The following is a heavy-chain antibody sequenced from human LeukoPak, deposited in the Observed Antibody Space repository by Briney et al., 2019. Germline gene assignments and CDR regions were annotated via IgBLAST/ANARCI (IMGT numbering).Heavy chain of an antibody. CDR1: GFTFSSYS. Sequence: GGSLRLSCAASGFTFSSYSMSWVRQAPGKGLEWVANIKQDGSEKYYVDSVKGRFTISRDNAKNSLYLQMNSLRAEDTAVYYCARSLATIFTDYWGQGTLVTVSS. D-gene: IGHD5-24*01. V-gene: IGHV3-7*01. J-gene: IGHJ4*02. CDR3: ARSLATIFTDY. CDR2: IKQDGSEK.